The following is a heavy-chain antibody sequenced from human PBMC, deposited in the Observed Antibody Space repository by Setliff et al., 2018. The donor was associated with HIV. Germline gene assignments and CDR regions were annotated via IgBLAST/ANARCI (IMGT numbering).Heavy chain of an antibody. Sequence: ASVKVSCKASGYTFTSYGISWVRQAPGQGLEWMGGIVPILNTGNYAPKLQGRVTMTTDTSTSTAYMELMSLRSEDTAVYYCARDSAYCGGDCYWNWYFDLWGQGTLVTVSS. CDR1: GYTFTSYG. J-gene: IGHJ2*01. V-gene: IGHV1-18*01. CDR2: IVPILNTG. D-gene: IGHD2-21*02. CDR3: ARDSAYCGGDCYWNWYFDL.